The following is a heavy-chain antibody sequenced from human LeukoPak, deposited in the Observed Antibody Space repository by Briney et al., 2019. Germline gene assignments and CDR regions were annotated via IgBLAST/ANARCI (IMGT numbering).Heavy chain of an antibody. CDR2: IHYSGNT. J-gene: IGHJ5*02. Sequence: SETLSLTCTVSGGSISSSSHYWGWIRQPPGKGLEWIGFIHYSGNTNYNPSLKSRVTISVDTSKNHVSLKLSSVTAADTAVYYCARVGGNWFDPWGQGTLVTVSS. V-gene: IGHV4-61*05. D-gene: IGHD3-16*01. CDR3: ARVGGNWFDP. CDR1: GGSISSSSHY.